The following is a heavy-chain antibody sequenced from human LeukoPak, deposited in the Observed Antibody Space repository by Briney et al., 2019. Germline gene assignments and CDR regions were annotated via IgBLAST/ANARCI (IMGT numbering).Heavy chain of an antibody. D-gene: IGHD6-19*01. CDR2: IIPILGIA. CDR1: GGTLSSYA. CDR3: ARASVSSGWYGRSDY. Sequence: SVKVSCKASGGTLSSYAISWVRQAPGQGLEWMGRIIPILGIANYAQKFQGRVTITADKSTSTAYMELSSLRSEDTAVYYCARASVSSGWYGRSDYWGQGTLVTVSS. V-gene: IGHV1-69*04. J-gene: IGHJ4*02.